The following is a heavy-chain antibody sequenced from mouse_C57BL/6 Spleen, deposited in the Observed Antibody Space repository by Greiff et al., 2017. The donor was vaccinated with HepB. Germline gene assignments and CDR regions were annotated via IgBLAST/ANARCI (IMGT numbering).Heavy chain of an antibody. V-gene: IGHV2-6-1*01. CDR1: GFSLTSYG. Sequence: VQLQESGPGLVAPSQSLSITCTVSGFSLTSYGVHWVRQPPGKGLEWLVVIWSDGSTTYNSALKSRLSISKDNSKSQVFLKMNSLQTDDTAMYYCARHSGVYDGYYDYAMDYWGQGTSVTVSS. CDR3: ARHSGVYDGYYDYAMDY. J-gene: IGHJ4*01. CDR2: IWSDGST. D-gene: IGHD2-3*01.